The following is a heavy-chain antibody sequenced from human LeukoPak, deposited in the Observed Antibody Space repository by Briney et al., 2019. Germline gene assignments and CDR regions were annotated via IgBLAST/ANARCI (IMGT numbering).Heavy chain of an antibody. CDR1: GGSISSGSYY. Sequence: SQTLSLTCTVSGGSISSGSYYWSWIRQPAGKGLEWIGRIYTSGSTNYNPSLNNRVTISVDTSKNQFSLKLSSVTATDTAVYYCARVDQSGYDTRGWFDPWGQGTLVTVSS. J-gene: IGHJ5*02. CDR2: IYTSGST. D-gene: IGHD5-12*01. V-gene: IGHV4-61*02. CDR3: ARVDQSGYDTRGWFDP.